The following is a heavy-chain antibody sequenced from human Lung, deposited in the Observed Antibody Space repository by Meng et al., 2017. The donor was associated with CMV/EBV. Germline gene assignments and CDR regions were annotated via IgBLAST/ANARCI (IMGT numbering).Heavy chain of an antibody. CDR3: ARDRGAFDI. CDR1: GFTFSYFW. J-gene: IGHJ3*02. CDR2: IKQDGSEK. Sequence: GESLKISCAASGFTFSYFWMSWVRQAPGKGLEWVANIKQDGSEKYYADSVEGRFTISRDNAKNSLYLQMNSLRTEDTAVYYCARDRGAFDIWGQGPVVTVSS. V-gene: IGHV3-7*01. D-gene: IGHD3-10*01.